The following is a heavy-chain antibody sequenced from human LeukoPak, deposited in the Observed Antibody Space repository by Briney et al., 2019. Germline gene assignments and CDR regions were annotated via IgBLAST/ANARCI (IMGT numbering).Heavy chain of an antibody. Sequence: ASVKVSCKASGYTFTTYDINWVRQATGQGLEWMGWMNPNSGNTGYAHKFQGRVTMARNTAISTAYMELTSLRSDDTAVYYCARAAGPIDYWGQGTLVTVSS. J-gene: IGHJ4*02. CDR1: GYTFTTYD. D-gene: IGHD6-25*01. CDR3: ARAAGPIDY. CDR2: MNPNSGNT. V-gene: IGHV1-8*01.